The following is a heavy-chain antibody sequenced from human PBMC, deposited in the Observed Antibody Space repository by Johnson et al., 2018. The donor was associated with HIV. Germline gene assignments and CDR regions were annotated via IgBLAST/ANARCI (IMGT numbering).Heavy chain of an antibody. V-gene: IGHV3-74*01. Sequence: VQLVESGGGLVQPGGSLRLSCAASGFSFSTYWMHWVRQAPGKGLVWVSRINSDGSNTTYADSVKGRFTISRDNAKNTLYLQMHNLRAEDTAVYYCAYSSSPLSGDAFDIWGQGTMVTVSS. CDR1: GFSFSTYW. D-gene: IGHD6-6*01. CDR2: INSDGSNT. J-gene: IGHJ3*02. CDR3: AYSSSPLSGDAFDI.